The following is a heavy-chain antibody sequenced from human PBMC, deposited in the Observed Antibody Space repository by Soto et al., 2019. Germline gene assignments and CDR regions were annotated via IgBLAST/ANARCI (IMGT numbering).Heavy chain of an antibody. V-gene: IGHV3-13*01. CDR1: GFTFSSYD. J-gene: IGHJ6*02. Sequence: GGSLRLSCAASGFTFSSYDMHWVRQATGKGLEWVSAIGTAGDTYYPGSVKGRFTISRENAKNSLYLQMNSLRAGDTAVYYCAGGSEYSYGYHYYGMDVWRQGTTVTVSS. D-gene: IGHD5-18*01. CDR2: IGTAGDT. CDR3: AGGSEYSYGYHYYGMDV.